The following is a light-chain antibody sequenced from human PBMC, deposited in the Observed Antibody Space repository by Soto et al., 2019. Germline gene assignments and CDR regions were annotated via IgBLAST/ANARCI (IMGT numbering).Light chain of an antibody. CDR2: EVS. Sequence: QSVLTQPASVSGSPGQSIIISCTGSSSDIGRYNYVSWYQQHPGKAPKLMISEVSNRPSGVSNRFSGSKSGNTASLTISGLQADDEADYYCSSYTGSSPLYVFGTGTKLTVL. V-gene: IGLV2-14*01. CDR3: SSYTGSSPLYV. CDR1: SSDIGRYNY. J-gene: IGLJ1*01.